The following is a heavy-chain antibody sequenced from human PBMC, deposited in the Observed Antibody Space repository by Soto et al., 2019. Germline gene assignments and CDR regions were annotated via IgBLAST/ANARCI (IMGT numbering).Heavy chain of an antibody. CDR2: IYYSGTT. D-gene: IGHD3-10*01. J-gene: IGHJ4*02. CDR1: GGSISSSSYY. CDR3: ASLLGIKFDY. Sequence: LSLTCTVSGGSISSSSYYWGWIRQPPGKGLEWIGTIYYSGTTNYNPSLKSRVTISVDTSQNQFSLKLNSLTAADTAVYYCASLLGIKFDYWGQGALVTVSS. V-gene: IGHV4-39*01.